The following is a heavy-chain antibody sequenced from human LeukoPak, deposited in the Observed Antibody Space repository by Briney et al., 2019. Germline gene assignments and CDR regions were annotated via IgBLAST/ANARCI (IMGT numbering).Heavy chain of an antibody. CDR3: ATWDIVVVPAAILAFDI. CDR1: GGSISSGGYY. J-gene: IGHJ3*02. CDR2: IYYSGST. V-gene: IGHV4-31*03. D-gene: IGHD2-2*01. Sequence: SETLSLTCTVSGGSISSGGYYWSWIRQHPGKGLEWIGYIYYSGSTYYNPSLKSRVTISVDTSKNQFSLKLSSVTAADTAVYYCATWDIVVVPAAILAFDIWGQGTMVTVSS.